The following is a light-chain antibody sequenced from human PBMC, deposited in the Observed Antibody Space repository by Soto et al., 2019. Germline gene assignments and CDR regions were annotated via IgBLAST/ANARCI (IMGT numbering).Light chain of an antibody. J-gene: IGKJ1*01. Sequence: EIVMTQSPATLSVSPGERATLSCRASQSVSILLSWYQHRPGQAPRLLIYQTSIRAAGIPARFSASGSGTDFTLTISDVQPEDFALYYCHQRQSWPRTFGQGTKVDIK. CDR2: QTS. V-gene: IGKV3D-15*03. CDR3: HQRQSWPRT. CDR1: QSVSIL.